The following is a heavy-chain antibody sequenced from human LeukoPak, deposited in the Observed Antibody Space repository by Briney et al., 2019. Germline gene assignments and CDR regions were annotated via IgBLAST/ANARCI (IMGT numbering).Heavy chain of an antibody. J-gene: IGHJ3*02. CDR2: IYYSGST. D-gene: IGHD3-22*01. CDR1: GGSISSSSNY. Sequence: SETLSLTCSVSGGSISSSSNYWGWIRLPPGKGLEWIGSIYYSGSTHYNPSLKSRVTMSVDTSKNQFSLKLSSVTAADTAVYFCARQQYFHDSNGLDAFDIWGQGTMVTVSS. CDR3: ARQQYFHDSNGLDAFDI. V-gene: IGHV4-39*01.